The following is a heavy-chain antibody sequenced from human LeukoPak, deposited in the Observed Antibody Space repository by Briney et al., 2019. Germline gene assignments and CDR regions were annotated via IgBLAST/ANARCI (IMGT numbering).Heavy chain of an antibody. J-gene: IGHJ4*02. CDR3: AKVICYASGPKEFDY. Sequence: GGSLRPSCAASGFSLSTYGMNWVRQAPGKGLERVAFIHFDGSDKYYADSVKGRFTISRDNSHNTLYLQMDSLRAEDSAVYYCAKVICYASGPKEFDYWGQGTLVTVSS. CDR1: GFSLSTYG. D-gene: IGHD3-10*01. CDR2: IHFDGSDK. V-gene: IGHV3-30*02.